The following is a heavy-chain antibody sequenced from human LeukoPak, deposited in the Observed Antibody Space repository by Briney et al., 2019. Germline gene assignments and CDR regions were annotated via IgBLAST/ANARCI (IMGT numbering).Heavy chain of an antibody. Sequence: ASVKVSCKASGYTFTSYDINWVRQAPGQGLEWMGWINPNSGGTNYAQKFQGRVTMTRDTSISTAYMELSRLRSDDTAVYYCARQALRYFDWLPTDYWGQGTLVTVSS. J-gene: IGHJ4*02. V-gene: IGHV1-2*02. CDR1: GYTFTSYD. CDR2: INPNSGGT. CDR3: ARQALRYFDWLPTDY. D-gene: IGHD3-9*01.